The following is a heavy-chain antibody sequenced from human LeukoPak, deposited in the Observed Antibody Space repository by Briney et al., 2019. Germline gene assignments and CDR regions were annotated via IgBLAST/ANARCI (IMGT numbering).Heavy chain of an antibody. D-gene: IGHD1-7*01. Sequence: GGSLRLSCTASGFTFSDYSMNWVRQAPGKGLDWVSSISGTSTYILYADSVKDRFTISRDNARNSLYLQMNSLRAEDTAVYYCARAGNYRFDYWGQGTLVTVSS. CDR3: ARAGNYRFDY. V-gene: IGHV3-21*01. CDR2: ISGTSTYI. CDR1: GFTFSDYS. J-gene: IGHJ4*02.